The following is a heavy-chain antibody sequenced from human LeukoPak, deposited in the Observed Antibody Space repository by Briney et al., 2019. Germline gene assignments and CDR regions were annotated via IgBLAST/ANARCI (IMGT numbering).Heavy chain of an antibody. J-gene: IGHJ6*02. Sequence: SVKVSCKASGGTFSIYAISWVRQAPGQGLEWMGGNIPIFGTANYAQKFQGRVTITADESTSTAYMELSSLRSEDTAVYYCARAVHYGGNSVASQFYPLPQYYYGMDVWGQGTTVTVSS. CDR1: GGTFSIYA. CDR3: ARAVHYGGNSVASQFYPLPQYYYGMDV. V-gene: IGHV1-69*01. CDR2: NIPIFGTA. D-gene: IGHD4-23*01.